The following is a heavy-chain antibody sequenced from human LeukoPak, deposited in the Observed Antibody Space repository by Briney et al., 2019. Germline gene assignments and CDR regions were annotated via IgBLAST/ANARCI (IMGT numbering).Heavy chain of an antibody. V-gene: IGHV1-24*01. Sequence: GASVKVSCKVSGYTLTELSMHWVRQAPGKGLEWMGGFDPEDGETIYAQKFQGRVTMTEDTSTDTAYMELSSLRSEDTAVYYCATDLISYGPGSYSGICSGYWGQGTLVTVSS. CDR1: GYTLTELS. CDR3: ATDLISYGPGSYSGICSGY. J-gene: IGHJ4*02. CDR2: FDPEDGET. D-gene: IGHD3-10*01.